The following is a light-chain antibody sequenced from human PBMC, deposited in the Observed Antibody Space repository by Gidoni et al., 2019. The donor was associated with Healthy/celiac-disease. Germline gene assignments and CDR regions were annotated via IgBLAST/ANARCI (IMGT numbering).Light chain of an antibody. CDR3: QQYGSSPYT. CDR2: GAS. CDR1: QSVSSSY. J-gene: IGKJ2*01. Sequence: EIVLTQSPATLSLSPGERATLSCRASQSVSSSYLAWYQQKPGQAPRLLLYGASSRAAGIPDRFSGSGSGTDFTLTISRLEPEDFAVYYWQQYGSSPYTCGQXTKLEIK. V-gene: IGKV3-20*01.